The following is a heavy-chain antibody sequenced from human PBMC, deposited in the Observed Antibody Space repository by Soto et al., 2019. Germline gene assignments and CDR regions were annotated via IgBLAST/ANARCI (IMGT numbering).Heavy chain of an antibody. J-gene: IGHJ4*02. CDR3: ASSASPDAY. CDR2: INSGSTSV. Sequence: EVQLVESGGGLVQPGGSLRLSCVASGFIFNSYSMNWVRQAPGKGLEWLSYINSGSTSVFYAESVKGRFTISRDNAKNSLYLQMNSLRAEDTAVYYCASSASPDAYWGQGTLVTVSS. V-gene: IGHV3-48*01. D-gene: IGHD1-26*01. CDR1: GFIFNSYS.